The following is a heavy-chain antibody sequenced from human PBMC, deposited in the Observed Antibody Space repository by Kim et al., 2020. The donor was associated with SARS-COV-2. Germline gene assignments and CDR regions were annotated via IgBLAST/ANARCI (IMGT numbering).Heavy chain of an antibody. CDR3: ARGVLGFLEGDYYYHGMDV. CDR1: GGSFSDYY. D-gene: IGHD3-3*01. J-gene: IGHJ6*02. Sequence: SETLSLTCAVYGGSFSDYYWNWIRQPPGKGLEWIGEINHSGSTNYNASLKSRVTISVDRSKNQFSVSLSSVTAADTAVYYCARGVLGFLEGDYYYHGMDVWGQGTTVTVSS. V-gene: IGHV4-34*01. CDR2: INHSGST.